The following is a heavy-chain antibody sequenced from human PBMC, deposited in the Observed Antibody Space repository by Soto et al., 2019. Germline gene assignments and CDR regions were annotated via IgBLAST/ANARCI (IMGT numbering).Heavy chain of an antibody. V-gene: IGHV3-30*18. J-gene: IGHJ6*03. CDR2: ISYDGSNK. Sequence: GGSLRLSCAASGFTFSSYGMHWVRQAPGKGLEWVAVISYDGSNKYYADSVKGRFTISRDNSKNTLYLQMNSLRAEDTAVYYCAKDYHTSQTKRNYYYYYMDVWGKGTTVTVSS. D-gene: IGHD2-2*01. CDR3: AKDYHTSQTKRNYYYYYMDV. CDR1: GFTFSSYG.